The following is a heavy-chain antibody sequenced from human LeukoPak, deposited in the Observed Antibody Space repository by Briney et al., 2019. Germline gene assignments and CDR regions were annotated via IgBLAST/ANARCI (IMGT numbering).Heavy chain of an antibody. CDR2: IVGSGGNT. V-gene: IGHV3-23*01. Sequence: PGGPLRLSCAASGFTFSNYALSWVRQAPGKGLEWVSTIVGSGGNTSYTGSVKGRFTISRDNSKNTLSLQMDSLSAEDTAVYYCARLTGSLAGYFDFWGQGTLVTVSS. J-gene: IGHJ4*02. CDR1: GFTFSNYA. CDR3: ARLTGSLAGYFDF. D-gene: IGHD1-1*01.